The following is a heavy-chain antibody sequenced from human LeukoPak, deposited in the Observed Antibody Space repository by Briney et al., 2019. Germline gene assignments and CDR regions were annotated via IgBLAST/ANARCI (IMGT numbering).Heavy chain of an antibody. J-gene: IGHJ4*02. Sequence: KPGGSLRLSCAASGFTFNSYAMSWVRQAQGKGLECVSGISSSGGSTYYADSVTGRFSISRDNSKNTLYLQMNSLRAEDTAVYFCAKGRGAPYTFDYWGQGTLVTVSS. CDR3: AKGRGAPYTFDY. V-gene: IGHV3-23*01. CDR2: ISSSGGST. D-gene: IGHD1-26*01. CDR1: GFTFNSYA.